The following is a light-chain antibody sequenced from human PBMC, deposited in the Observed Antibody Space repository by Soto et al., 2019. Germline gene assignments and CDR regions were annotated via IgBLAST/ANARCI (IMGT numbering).Light chain of an antibody. J-gene: IGLJ2*01. CDR1: SSNIGSNY. CDR3: AAWDDSLSAVV. V-gene: IGLV1-47*01. Sequence: QSVLTQPPSASGTPGQRVTISCSGSSSNIGSNYVYWYQQLPGSAHKLLIYRNDQRPSGVPDRFSASKAGTAASLAISGRRSEDEADYHCAAWDDSLSAVVFGGGTKLTVL. CDR2: RND.